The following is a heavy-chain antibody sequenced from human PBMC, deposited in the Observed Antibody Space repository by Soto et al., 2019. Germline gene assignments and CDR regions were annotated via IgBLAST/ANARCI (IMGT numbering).Heavy chain of an antibody. J-gene: IGHJ4*02. CDR3: ARGRGYSGYVPFDY. D-gene: IGHD5-12*01. V-gene: IGHV4-59*01. CDR1: GGSISSYY. CDR2: IYYSGST. Sequence: KASETLSLTCTVSGGSISSYYWSWIRQPPGKGLEWIGYIYYSGSTNYNPSLKSRVTISVDTSKNQFSLKLSSVTAADTAVYYCARGRGYSGYVPFDYWGQGTLVTVSS.